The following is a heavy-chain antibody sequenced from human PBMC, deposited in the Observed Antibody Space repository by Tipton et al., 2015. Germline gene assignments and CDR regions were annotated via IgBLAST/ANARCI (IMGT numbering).Heavy chain of an antibody. Sequence: TLSLTCTVSGGSIGGGYYWSWLRQYPGKGLEWIGFVYYSGSTNYNPSLTSRLTISVDTSRNQFSLHLKSVTAADTAVYYCARDKTFEAFDIWGQGTKVTVSS. V-gene: IGHV4-31*03. D-gene: IGHD2/OR15-2a*01. CDR3: ARDKTFEAFDI. J-gene: IGHJ3*02. CDR2: VYYSGST. CDR1: GGSIGGGYY.